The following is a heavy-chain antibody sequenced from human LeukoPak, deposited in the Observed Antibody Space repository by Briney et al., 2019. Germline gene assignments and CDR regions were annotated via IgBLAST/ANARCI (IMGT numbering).Heavy chain of an antibody. J-gene: IGHJ5*02. V-gene: IGHV3-23*01. CDR2: LSGDGSST. D-gene: IGHD3-9*01. Sequence: PGGSLRLSCVASGFTFSSYAMSWVRQAPGKGLEWVSTLSGDGSSTYYADSVKGRFTISRDYSKNTLYLQMNSLRAEDTAVYYCAGGSGYLITSWGQGTLVTVSS. CDR1: GFTFSSYA. CDR3: AGGSGYLITS.